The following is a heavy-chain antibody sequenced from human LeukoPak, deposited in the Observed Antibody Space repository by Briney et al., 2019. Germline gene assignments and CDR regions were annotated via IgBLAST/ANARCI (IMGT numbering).Heavy chain of an antibody. J-gene: IGHJ4*02. D-gene: IGHD2/OR15-2a*01. Sequence: GGSLRLSCAASGFTFSSFWLHWVRQAPGKGLVWVSRINSDGSTITYADSVKGRFTISRDNAKNTLYLQMNSLRAEDTAVYRCARDVRGPHDFWGQGTLVTVSS. CDR3: ARDVRGPHDF. CDR1: GFTFSSFW. V-gene: IGHV3-74*01. CDR2: INSDGSTI.